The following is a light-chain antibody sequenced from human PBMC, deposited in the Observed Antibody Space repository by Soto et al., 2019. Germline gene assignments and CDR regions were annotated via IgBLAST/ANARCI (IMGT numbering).Light chain of an antibody. V-gene: IGLV2-14*01. CDR3: SSYTSGSTLYV. CDR1: SSDVGSYNY. J-gene: IGLJ1*01. CDR2: ASS. Sequence: QSALTQPASVSGSPGQSITISCTGTSSDVGSYNYVSWYQHHPGKAPRPMIYASSNRPSGVSHRFSGSRSGNTASLTISGLQAEDEADYYCSSYTSGSTLYVFGTGTKV.